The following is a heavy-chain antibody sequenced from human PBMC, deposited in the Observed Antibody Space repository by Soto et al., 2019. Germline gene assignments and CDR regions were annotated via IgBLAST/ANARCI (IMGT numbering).Heavy chain of an antibody. V-gene: IGHV1-24*01. J-gene: IGHJ6*02. CDR2: FDPEDGET. CDR1: GYTLTELS. Sequence: ASVKVSCKVSGYTLTELSMHWVRQAPGKGLEWMGGFDPEDGETIYAQKFQGRVTMTEGTSTDTAYMELSSLRSEDTAVYYCATEKRFLGEEGGMDVWGQGTTVTVSS. D-gene: IGHD3-3*01. CDR3: ATEKRFLGEEGGMDV.